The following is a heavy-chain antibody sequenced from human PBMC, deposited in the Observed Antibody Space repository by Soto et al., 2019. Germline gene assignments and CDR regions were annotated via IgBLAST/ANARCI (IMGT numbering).Heavy chain of an antibody. CDR1: GNSFTSYW. CDR2: IYPGDSDT. D-gene: IGHD3-10*01. Sequence: GESLKISCKGSGNSFTSYWIGWWRQMPGKGLEWMGIIYPGDSDTRYSPSFQGQVTISADKSISTAYLQWSSLKASDTAMYYCARHDHPPLGWFDPRGQGTLVTLSS. CDR3: ARHDHPPLGWFDP. J-gene: IGHJ5*02. V-gene: IGHV5-51*01.